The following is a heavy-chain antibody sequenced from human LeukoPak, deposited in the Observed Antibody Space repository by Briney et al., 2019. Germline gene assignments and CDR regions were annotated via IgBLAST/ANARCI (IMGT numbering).Heavy chain of an antibody. V-gene: IGHV3-30-3*01. J-gene: IGHJ5*02. CDR3: ARGGIEWFDP. CDR2: ISYDGNNK. D-gene: IGHD2-15*01. Sequence: GRSLRLSCAASGFTFSSYAMHWVRQAPGKGLEWVAIISYDGNNKYYADSVKGRFTISRDNSKNTLYLQVNSLRAEDTAVYYCARGGIEWFDPWGQGTLVTVSS. CDR1: GFTFSSYA.